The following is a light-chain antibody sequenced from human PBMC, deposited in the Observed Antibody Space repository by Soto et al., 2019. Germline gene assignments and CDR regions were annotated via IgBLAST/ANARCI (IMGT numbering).Light chain of an antibody. V-gene: IGKV1-8*01. CDR1: QGISSY. Sequence: AIRMTQSPSSFSASTGDRVTITCRASQGISSYLAWYQQKPGKAPKLLIYAASTLQSGVPSRFSGSGSGTDFTLTISCLQSEDFATYDCQQYYSYPPTFGQGTTLEIK. CDR3: QQYYSYPPT. J-gene: IGKJ2*01. CDR2: AAS.